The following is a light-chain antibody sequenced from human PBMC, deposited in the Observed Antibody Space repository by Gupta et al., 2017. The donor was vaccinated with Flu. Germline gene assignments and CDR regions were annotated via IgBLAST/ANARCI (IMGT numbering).Light chain of an antibody. CDR2: LGS. Sequence: DIVMTQSPLSLPVTPGEPASISCRSSQSLLHSNGYNYLDWYLQKPGQSPQLLIYLGSNRASGVPDRFSGSGSGTDFTLKISRVEADDVGVYYCMQALQSPPTCGQGTKLEIK. CDR3: MQALQSPPT. V-gene: IGKV2-28*01. CDR1: QSLLHSNGYNY. J-gene: IGKJ2*01.